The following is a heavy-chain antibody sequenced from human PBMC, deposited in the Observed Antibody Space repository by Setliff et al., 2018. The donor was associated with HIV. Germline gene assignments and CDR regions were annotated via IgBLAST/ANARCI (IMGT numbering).Heavy chain of an antibody. Sequence: ASVKVSCKASGYTFSSNYMHWVRQAPGQGLEWMGLINPTGDITFYPQKFQARVTMTRDTSASTVYLELRSLRSDDTAVYYCARAEGRAVAGLRDAFDIWGQGTMVTVSS. J-gene: IGHJ3*02. CDR3: ARAEGRAVAGLRDAFDI. V-gene: IGHV1-46*01. CDR2: INPTGDIT. D-gene: IGHD6-19*01. CDR1: GYTFSSNY.